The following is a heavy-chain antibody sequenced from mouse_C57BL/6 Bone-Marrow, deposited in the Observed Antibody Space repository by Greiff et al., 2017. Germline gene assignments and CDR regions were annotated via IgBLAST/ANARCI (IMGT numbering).Heavy chain of an antibody. CDR1: GYAFSSSW. V-gene: IGHV1-82*01. J-gene: IGHJ4*01. Sequence: QVQLQQSGPELVKPGASVKISCKASGYAFSSSWMNWVKQRPGKGLEWIGRIYPGDGDTNYNGKFKGKATLTADKSSSTAYMQLSSLTSEDSAVYFCERGDYGSSYPYYAMDYWGQGTSVTVSS. CDR3: ERGDYGSSYPYYAMDY. CDR2: IYPGDGDT. D-gene: IGHD1-1*01.